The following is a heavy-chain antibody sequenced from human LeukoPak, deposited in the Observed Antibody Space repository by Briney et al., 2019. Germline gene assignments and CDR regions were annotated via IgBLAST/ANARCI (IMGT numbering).Heavy chain of an antibody. V-gene: IGHV3-23*01. J-gene: IGHJ4*02. Sequence: GGSLRLSCAASGFTFSSYAMSWVRQAPGKGLEWVSAISGSGGSTYYADSVKGRFTISRDNSKNTLYLQVNSLRAEDTAVYYCAKGPRYSYGYGYWGQGTLVTVSS. CDR2: ISGSGGST. D-gene: IGHD5-18*01. CDR3: AKGPRYSYGYGY. CDR1: GFTFSSYA.